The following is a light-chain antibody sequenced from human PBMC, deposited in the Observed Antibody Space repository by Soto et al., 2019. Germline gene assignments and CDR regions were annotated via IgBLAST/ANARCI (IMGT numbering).Light chain of an antibody. Sequence: EIVMTQSPATLSVSPGDRATLSCRASQNVRTNLAWYHQKPGQAPRLLISDASTRATGIPARFSGSGSGTEFTLTLTGLQSEDVAVYYCQQYNDWPLSFGGGTKVEIK. V-gene: IGKV3-15*01. CDR3: QQYNDWPLS. CDR1: QNVRTN. J-gene: IGKJ4*01. CDR2: DAS.